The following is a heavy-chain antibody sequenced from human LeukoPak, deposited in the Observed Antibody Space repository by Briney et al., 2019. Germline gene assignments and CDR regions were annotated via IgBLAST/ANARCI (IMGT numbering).Heavy chain of an antibody. V-gene: IGHV3-30*04. J-gene: IGHJ5*02. Sequence: GGSLRLSCAASGFTFSSYAMHGVRQAPGKGLEWVAVISYDGSNKYYADSVKGRFTISRDNSKNTLYPQMNSLRAEDTAVYYCARALEVRFDPWGQGTLVTVSS. CDR1: GFTFSSYA. CDR2: ISYDGSNK. CDR3: ARALEVRFDP.